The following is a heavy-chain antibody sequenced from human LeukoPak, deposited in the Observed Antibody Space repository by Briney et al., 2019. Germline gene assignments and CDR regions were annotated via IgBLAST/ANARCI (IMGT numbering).Heavy chain of an antibody. CDR2: ISGSGGST. D-gene: IGHD4-17*01. CDR3: AKDWLGDYFDY. J-gene: IGHJ4*02. CDR1: GFTFSSYA. Sequence: GGSLRLSCAASGFTFSSYAVSWDRQAPGKGLEWVSAISGSGGSTYYADSVKGRFTISRDNSKNTLYLQMNSLRAEDTAVYYCAKDWLGDYFDYWGQGTLVTVSS. V-gene: IGHV3-23*01.